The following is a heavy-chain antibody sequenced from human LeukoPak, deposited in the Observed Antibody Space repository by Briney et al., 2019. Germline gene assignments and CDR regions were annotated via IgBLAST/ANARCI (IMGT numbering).Heavy chain of an antibody. Sequence: PGGSLRLSCVGAGFTFSNYAMTWVRQAPGKGLGWVSGIRGSGDRTYYADSVKGRFTISRDNSKNTLYLQMNSLTDDDSAVYYCAKDRIPVAGRQDIWDYWGQGTLVTVSS. D-gene: IGHD6-19*01. CDR1: GFTFSNYA. J-gene: IGHJ4*02. CDR2: IRGSGDRT. CDR3: AKDRIPVAGRQDIWDY. V-gene: IGHV3-23*01.